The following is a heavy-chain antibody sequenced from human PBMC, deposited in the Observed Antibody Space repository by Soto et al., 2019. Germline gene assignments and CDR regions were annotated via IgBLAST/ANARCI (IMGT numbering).Heavy chain of an antibody. D-gene: IGHD4-17*01. J-gene: IGHJ4*02. CDR1: GGTFSSYA. CDR3: AREGYGGNESFDY. CDR2: ISAYNGNT. Sequence: ASVNVSFKASGGTFSSYAISWVRPAPGQGLEWMGWISAYNGNTNYAQKLQGRVTMTTDTSTSTAYMELRSLRSDDTAVYYCAREGYGGNESFDYWGQGTLVTVSS. V-gene: IGHV1-18*01.